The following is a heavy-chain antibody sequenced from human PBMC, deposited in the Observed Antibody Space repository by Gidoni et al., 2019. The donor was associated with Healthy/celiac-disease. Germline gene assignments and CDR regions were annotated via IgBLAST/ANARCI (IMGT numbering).Heavy chain of an antibody. CDR1: GFTFSSDG. J-gene: IGHJ6*02. CDR2: ISYDGSNK. V-gene: IGHV3-30*03. CDR3: AIGYGMDV. Sequence: QVQLVESGGGVVQPGRSLRLSCAASGFTFSSDGMHWVRQAPGKGLEWVAVISYDGSNKYYADSVKGRFTISRDNSKNTLYLQMNSLRAEDTAVYYCAIGYGMDVWGQGTTVTVSS.